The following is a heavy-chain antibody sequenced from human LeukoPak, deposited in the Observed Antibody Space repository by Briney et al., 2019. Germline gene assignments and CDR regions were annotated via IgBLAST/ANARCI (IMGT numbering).Heavy chain of an antibody. Sequence: SETLSLTCTVSGGSVSTYYWSWIRQPAGKGLEFIGRFFTSGTSGTANYNPSLKNRVTMSLDTSKNQFSLKLTSVTAADTAVYNWAKNPVGTRNGSYNTTRAVWGKGPRSPS. CDR3: AKNPVGTRNGSYNTTRAV. V-gene: IGHV4-4*07. D-gene: IGHD3-3*01. CDR2: FFTSGTSGTA. J-gene: IGHJ6*03. CDR1: GGSVSTYY.